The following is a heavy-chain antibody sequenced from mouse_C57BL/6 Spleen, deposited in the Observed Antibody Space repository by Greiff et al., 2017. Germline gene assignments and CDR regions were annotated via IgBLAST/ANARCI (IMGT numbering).Heavy chain of an antibody. CDR2: IWSDGST. CDR3: ARNYGSPYYAMDY. Sequence: VQVVESGPGLVAPSQSLSITCTVSGFSLTSYGVHWVRQPPGKGLEWLVVIWSDGSTTYNSALKSRLSISKDNSKSQVFLKMNSLQTDDTAMYYCARNYGSPYYAMDYWGQGTSVTVSS. J-gene: IGHJ4*01. CDR1: GFSLTSYG. D-gene: IGHD1-1*01. V-gene: IGHV2-6*02.